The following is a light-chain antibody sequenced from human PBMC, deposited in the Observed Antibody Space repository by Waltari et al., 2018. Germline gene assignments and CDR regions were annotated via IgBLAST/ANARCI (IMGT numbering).Light chain of an antibody. V-gene: IGLV1-36*01. Sequence: QSVLTQPPSVSEAPRQRVTIPCSGRSSNIGHHAVNWYQQLPGKAPKLLIYYDDLLPSGVSDRFSGSKSGTSASLAISGLQSEDEADYYCAAWDDSLNGWVFGGGTKLTVL. CDR3: AAWDDSLNGWV. CDR2: YDD. J-gene: IGLJ3*02. CDR1: SSNIGHHA.